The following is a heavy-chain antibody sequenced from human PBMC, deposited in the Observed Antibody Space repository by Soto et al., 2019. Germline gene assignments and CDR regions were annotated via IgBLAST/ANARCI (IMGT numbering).Heavy chain of an antibody. CDR3: AKRIVGTTGHAFDV. Sequence: QVQLVGSGGGLVKPGGALRLSCAASGFTCSDFHMIWVRQAPGKGLEWISYIYRGGSAVSYADSVQGRFTISRDNAKNALYLQRDNLRVEDTAVYYCAKRIVGTTGHAFDVWGQGTTVTISS. CDR1: GFTCSDFH. CDR2: IYRGGSAV. J-gene: IGHJ6*02. V-gene: IGHV3-11*01. D-gene: IGHD1-26*01.